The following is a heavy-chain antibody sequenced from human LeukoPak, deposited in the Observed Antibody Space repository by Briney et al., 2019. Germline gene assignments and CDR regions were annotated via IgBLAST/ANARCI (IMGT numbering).Heavy chain of an antibody. CDR2: INSDGSTT. CDR3: AREDSGRYSLIDY. Sequence: PGGSLRLSCAASGFTFSNYWMHWVRQAPGKGLLWVSRINSDGSTTNYADSVKGRFTISRDNAKNTLFLQMNSLRAEDTAVYYCAREDSGRYSLIDYWGQGTPVTVSS. J-gene: IGHJ4*02. CDR1: GFTFSNYW. D-gene: IGHD1-26*01. V-gene: IGHV3-74*01.